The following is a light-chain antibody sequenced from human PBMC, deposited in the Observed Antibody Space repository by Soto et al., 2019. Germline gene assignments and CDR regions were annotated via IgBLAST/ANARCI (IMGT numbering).Light chain of an antibody. CDR1: SSDVGAYKY. Sequence: QSALTQPPSASGSPERSVTISCTGTSSDVGAYKYVSWYQQYPGKAPKLMIYEVTKRPSGVPDRFSGSKSGNTASLTVSGLQAEDEADYYCTSYVGNDIWVFGGGTKLTVL. J-gene: IGLJ3*02. V-gene: IGLV2-8*01. CDR3: TSYVGNDIWV. CDR2: EVT.